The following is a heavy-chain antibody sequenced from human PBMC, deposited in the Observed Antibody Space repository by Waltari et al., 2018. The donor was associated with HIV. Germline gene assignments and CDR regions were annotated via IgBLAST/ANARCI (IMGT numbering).Heavy chain of an antibody. J-gene: IGHJ4*02. CDR3: AKSKFLGVMPADYFDV. CDR1: GASISGYY. D-gene: IGHD3-16*01. CDR2: MYVGGRH. V-gene: IGHV4-4*07. Sequence: VQVQESGPGLVRPSETLSLTCSVYGASISGYYWSWIRQIVARNGNVANKWVWLGRMYVGGRHDYRSRVKTRLTMSTDTSKNQVSLNLKSVSAADTAMYYCAKSKFLGVMPADYFDVWGPGTLVTVAS.